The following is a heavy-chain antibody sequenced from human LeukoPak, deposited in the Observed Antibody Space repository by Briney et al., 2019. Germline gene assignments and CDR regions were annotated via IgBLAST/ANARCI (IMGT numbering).Heavy chain of an antibody. Sequence: SETLSLTCSVSGYSISSGYYWGWIRQPPGKGLEWIGYIYYSGSTNYNPSLKSRVTISVDTSKNQFSLKLSSVTAADTAVYYCARGLSSADFDPWGQGTLVTVSS. CDR1: GYSISSGYY. D-gene: IGHD3-22*01. CDR2: IYYSGST. V-gene: IGHV4-61*01. CDR3: ARGLSSADFDP. J-gene: IGHJ5*02.